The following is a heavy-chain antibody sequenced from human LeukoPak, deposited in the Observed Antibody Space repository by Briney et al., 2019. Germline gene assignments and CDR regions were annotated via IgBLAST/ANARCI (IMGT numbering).Heavy chain of an antibody. CDR2: IYAGGNT. V-gene: IGHV3-53*01. CDR3: ARDSYGDANFDS. J-gene: IGHJ4*02. CDR1: GFIVNTNY. Sequence: GGSLRLSCAASGFIVNTNYMTWVRQAPGRGLEWVSFIYAGGNTYYADSVKGRFTISSDISKNAVYLQMNSLRAEDTAVYYCARDSYGDANFDSWGQGTLVTVSS. D-gene: IGHD4-17*01.